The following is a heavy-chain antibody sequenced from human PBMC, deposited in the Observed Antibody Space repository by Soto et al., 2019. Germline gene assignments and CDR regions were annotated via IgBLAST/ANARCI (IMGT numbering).Heavy chain of an antibody. CDR3: ARGVAARRMLDS. CDR2: ISAYNGNT. J-gene: IGHJ4*02. CDR1: GYTFTRYG. Sequence: QVQLVQSGAEVKKPGASVKVSCKASGYTFTRYGISWVRQAPGQGLEWMGWISAYNGNTNYAQKLQGRVTMTPDTATSTACMGLRRLRSDDTAVYCVARGVAARRMLDSWGRGTLVTVSS. D-gene: IGHD6-6*01. V-gene: IGHV1-18*01.